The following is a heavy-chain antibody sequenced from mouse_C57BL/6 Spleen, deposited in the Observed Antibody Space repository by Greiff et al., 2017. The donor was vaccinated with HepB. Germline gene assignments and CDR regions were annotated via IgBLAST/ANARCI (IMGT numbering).Heavy chain of an antibody. CDR2: ISSGGDYI. CDR3: TNNGWDLYWYFDV. J-gene: IGHJ1*03. D-gene: IGHD4-1*01. Sequence: EVMLVESGEGLVKPGGSLKLSCAASGFTFSSYAMSWVRQTPEKRLEWVAYISSGGDYIYYADTVKGRFTISRDNARNTLYLQMSSLKSEDTAMYYCTNNGWDLYWYFDVWGTGTTVTVSS. CDR1: GFTFSSYA. V-gene: IGHV5-9-1*02.